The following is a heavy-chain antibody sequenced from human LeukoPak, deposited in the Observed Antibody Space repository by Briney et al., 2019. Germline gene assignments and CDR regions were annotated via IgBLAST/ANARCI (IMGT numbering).Heavy chain of an antibody. CDR2: IYHSGST. Sequence: SETLSLTCAVSGGSISSSNWWSWVRQPPGKGLEWIGEIYHSGSTNYNPSLKSRVTISVDKSKNQFSLKLSSVTAADTAVYYCARDPGIAAAGALDYWGRGTLVTVSS. CDR3: ARDPGIAAAGALDY. V-gene: IGHV4-4*02. J-gene: IGHJ4*02. CDR1: GGSISSSNW. D-gene: IGHD6-13*01.